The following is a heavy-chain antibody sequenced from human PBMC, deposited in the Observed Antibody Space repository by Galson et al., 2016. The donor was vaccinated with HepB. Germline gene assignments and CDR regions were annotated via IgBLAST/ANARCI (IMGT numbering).Heavy chain of an antibody. Sequence: SLRLSCAASGFTVSTSYMTWVRQAPGKGLEWVSIIYSGGITYYADSVKGRFTISRDNSKNTLFLHMNSLGVEDTAVYYCARDGVIIKSYYYYALDVWGQGTTVTVSS. D-gene: IGHD2-21*01. V-gene: IGHV3-66*01. J-gene: IGHJ6*02. CDR1: GFTVSTSY. CDR2: IYSGGIT. CDR3: ARDGVIIKSYYYYALDV.